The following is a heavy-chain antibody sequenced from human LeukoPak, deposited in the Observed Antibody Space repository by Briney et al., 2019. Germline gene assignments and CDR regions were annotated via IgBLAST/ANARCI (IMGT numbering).Heavy chain of an antibody. V-gene: IGHV4-34*01. D-gene: IGHD3-22*01. CDR2: INHSGST. CDR1: GGSFSGYY. J-gene: IGHJ4*02. CDR3: AGGGNYYDSSGYYPPDY. Sequence: PSETLSLTCAVYGGSFSGYYWSWIRQPPGKGLEWIGEINHSGSTNYNPSLKSRVTISVDTSKNQFSLKLSSVTAADTAVYYCAGGGNYYDSSGYYPPDYWGQGTLVTVSS.